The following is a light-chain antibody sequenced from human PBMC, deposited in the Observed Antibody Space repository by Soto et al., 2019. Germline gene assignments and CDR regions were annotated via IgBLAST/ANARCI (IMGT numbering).Light chain of an antibody. CDR2: KAS. CDR3: QQYNSQWT. V-gene: IGKV1-5*03. J-gene: IGKJ1*01. Sequence: DIQMTQSPSTLSASVGDRVTITCRASQSISSWLAWYQQKPGRAPKLLIYKASSLESGVPSRFSGSGSGTDFTLTLSSLQPDDFATYYCQQYNSQWTFGQGTKVEFK. CDR1: QSISSW.